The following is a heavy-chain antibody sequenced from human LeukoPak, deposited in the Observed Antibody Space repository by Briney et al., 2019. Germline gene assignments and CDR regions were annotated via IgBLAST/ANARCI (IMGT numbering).Heavy chain of an antibody. CDR1: GFSVSSNY. CDR2: IYSGGNT. D-gene: IGHD6-13*01. CDR3: ASRGIAAAGASAFDI. J-gene: IGHJ3*02. Sequence: GGSLRLSCAASGFSVSSNYMSWVRQAPGKGLEWVSVIYSGGNTYYAESVKGRFTISRDSSKNTLFIQMNSLRAEDTAVYYCASRGIAAAGASAFDIWGQGTMVTVSS. V-gene: IGHV3-66*01.